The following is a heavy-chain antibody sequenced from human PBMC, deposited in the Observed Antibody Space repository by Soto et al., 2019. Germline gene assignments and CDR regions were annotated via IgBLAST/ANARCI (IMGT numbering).Heavy chain of an antibody. V-gene: IGHV3-30*18. D-gene: IGHD2-21*02. CDR1: GFPFSSYG. Sequence: GGSLRLSCAASGFPFSSYGMHLVRQSPGKGLEWVAFISYDGSNKYCADSEKGRFTISRDNSKNTLYLQMNSLRAEDTAVYYCEKAMVVVTAISAAGGFDKWGQGTLFTVSS. CDR2: ISYDGSNK. J-gene: IGHJ3*02. CDR3: EKAMVVVTAISAAGGFDK.